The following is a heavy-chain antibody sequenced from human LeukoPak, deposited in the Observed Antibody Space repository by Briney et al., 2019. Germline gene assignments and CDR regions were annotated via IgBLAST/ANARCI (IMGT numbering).Heavy chain of an antibody. Sequence: PGGSLRLSCTASGFTFGDYAMSWFRQAPGKGLEWVGFIRSKAYGGTTEYAASVKGRFTISRDDSKSIAYLQMNSLKTEDTAVYYCTPMVRESERWFFDPWGQGTLVTVSS. J-gene: IGHJ5*02. D-gene: IGHD3-10*01. CDR3: TPMVRESERWFFDP. CDR1: GFTFGDYA. CDR2: IRSKAYGGTT. V-gene: IGHV3-49*03.